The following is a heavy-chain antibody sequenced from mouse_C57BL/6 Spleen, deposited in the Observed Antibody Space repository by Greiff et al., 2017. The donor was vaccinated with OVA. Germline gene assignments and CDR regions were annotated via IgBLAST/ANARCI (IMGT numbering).Heavy chain of an antibody. V-gene: IGHV14-4*01. CDR2: IDPENGDT. D-gene: IGHD2-3*01. Sequence: EVKLMESGAELVRPGASVKLSCTASGFNIKDDYMHWVKQRPEQGLEWIGWIDPENGDTEYASKFQGKATITADTSSNTAYLQLSSLTSEDTAVYYCTCDGYPFAYWGQGTLVTVSA. CDR3: TCDGYPFAY. J-gene: IGHJ3*01. CDR1: GFNIKDDY.